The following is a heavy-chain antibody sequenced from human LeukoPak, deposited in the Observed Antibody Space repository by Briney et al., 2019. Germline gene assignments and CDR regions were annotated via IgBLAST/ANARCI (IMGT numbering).Heavy chain of an antibody. V-gene: IGHV3-21*01. CDR2: ISSSSSYI. Sequence: PGGSLRLSCAASGFTFSSYSMNWVRQAPGKGLEWVSSISSSSSYIYYADSVKGRFTISRDDSKKTVYLQMNSLRPEDTALYYCAKDSILDHWGQGTLVTVSS. J-gene: IGHJ4*02. CDR3: AKDSILDH. CDR1: GFTFSSYS.